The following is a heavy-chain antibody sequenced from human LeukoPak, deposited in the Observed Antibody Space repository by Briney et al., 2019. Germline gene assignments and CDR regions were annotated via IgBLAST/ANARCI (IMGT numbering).Heavy chain of an antibody. V-gene: IGHV4-34*01. CDR1: GGSFSGYY. J-gene: IGHJ1*01. CDR2: INHSGST. CDR3: ARDYYDSSGYFDWHFQH. D-gene: IGHD3-22*01. Sequence: SETLSLTCAVYGGSFSGYYWSWIRQPPGKGLEWIGEINHSGSTNYNPSLKSRVTISVDTSKNQFSLKLSSVTAADTAVYYCARDYYDSSGYFDWHFQHWGQGTLVTVSS.